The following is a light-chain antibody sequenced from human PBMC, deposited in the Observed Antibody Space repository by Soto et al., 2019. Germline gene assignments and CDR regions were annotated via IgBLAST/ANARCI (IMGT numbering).Light chain of an antibody. CDR2: GAS. V-gene: IGKV3-15*01. CDR1: QSVSSN. CDR3: QQYNNWCT. Sequence: EKVLTQSPATLSVSPGERATLSCRAGQSVSSNLAWYQQKPGQAPRLLIYGASTRATGIPARFTGSGSGTDFTLTISSLQLDDSAVYYCQQYNNWCTFGQGTKVDI. J-gene: IGKJ1*01.